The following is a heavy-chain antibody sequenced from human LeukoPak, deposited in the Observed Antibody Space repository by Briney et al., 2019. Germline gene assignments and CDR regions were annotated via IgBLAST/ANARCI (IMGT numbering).Heavy chain of an antibody. CDR2: IYYSGST. CDR3: ARDLLSGSSLFRWFDP. V-gene: IGHV4-31*03. J-gene: IGHJ5*02. Sequence: SETLSLTCTVSGGSISSGGYYWSWIRQHPGKGLEWIGYIYYSGSTYYNPSLKSRVTISVDTSKNQFSLKLSSVTAADTAVYYCARDLLSGSSLFRWFDPWGQGTLVTVSS. CDR1: GGSISSGGYY. D-gene: IGHD6-6*01.